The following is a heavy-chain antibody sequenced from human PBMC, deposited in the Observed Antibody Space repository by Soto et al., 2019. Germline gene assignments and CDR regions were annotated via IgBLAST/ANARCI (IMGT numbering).Heavy chain of an antibody. D-gene: IGHD5-18*01. J-gene: IGHJ4*02. V-gene: IGHV4-61*01. CDR1: GGSVSSGSYY. CDR2: IYYSGST. Sequence: QVQLQESGPGLVKPSETLSLTCTVSGGSVSSGSYYWSWIRQPPGKGLEWIGYIYYSGSTNYNPSLKSRVTISVDTSKNQFFLKLSSVTAADTAVYYCARYVDTAMGWFDYWGQGTLVTVSS. CDR3: ARYVDTAMGWFDY.